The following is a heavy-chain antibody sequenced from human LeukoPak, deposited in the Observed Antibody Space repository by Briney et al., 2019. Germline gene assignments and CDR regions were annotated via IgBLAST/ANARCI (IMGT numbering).Heavy chain of an antibody. D-gene: IGHD3-22*01. CDR1: GGTFSSYV. V-gene: IGHV1-69*04. CDR2: IIPILGIA. J-gene: IGHJ4*02. CDR3: ARALYYYDSSGYYLDY. Sequence: SVKVSCKASGGTFSSYVISWVRQAPGQGLEWMGRIIPILGIANYAQKFQGRVTITADKSTSTAYMELSSLRSEDTAVYYCARALYYYDSSGYYLDYWGQGTLVTVSS.